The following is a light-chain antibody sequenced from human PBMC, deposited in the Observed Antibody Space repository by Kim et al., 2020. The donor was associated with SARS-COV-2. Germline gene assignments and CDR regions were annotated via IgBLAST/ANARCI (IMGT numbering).Light chain of an antibody. CDR3: QVWDRSSDHRV. J-gene: IGLJ3*02. Sequence: SYELTQPPSVSVAPGKTARITCGGNNIGSKSVHWYQQKPGRAPLLVIYYDSDRPSGIPERFSGSNSGNPATLTISRVEAEDEADYYCQVWDRSSDHRVFGGGTQLTVL. CDR2: YDS. V-gene: IGLV3-21*04. CDR1: NIGSKS.